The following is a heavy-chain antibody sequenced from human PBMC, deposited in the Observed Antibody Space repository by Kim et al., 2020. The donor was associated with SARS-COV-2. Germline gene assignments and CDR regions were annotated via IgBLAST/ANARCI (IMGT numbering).Heavy chain of an antibody. V-gene: IGHV4-4*07. D-gene: IGHD6-19*01. J-gene: IGHJ4*02. CDR3: ARDLVQWLVESVGY. Sequence: NPSLKSRVTMSLDTSTNQFSLKLSSVTAADTAVYYCARDLVQWLVESVGYWGQGTLVTVSS.